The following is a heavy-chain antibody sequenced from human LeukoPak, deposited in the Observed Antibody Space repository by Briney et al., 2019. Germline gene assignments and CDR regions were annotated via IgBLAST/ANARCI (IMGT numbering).Heavy chain of an antibody. Sequence: SETLSLTCAVYSGSFSGYYWSWIRQPPGKGLEWIGEINHSGSTNYNPSLKSRVTISVDTSKNQFSLKLSSVTAADTAVYYCARVGATTPNDAFDIWGQGTMVTVSS. J-gene: IGHJ3*02. CDR1: SGSFSGYY. CDR3: ARVGATTPNDAFDI. D-gene: IGHD1-26*01. V-gene: IGHV4-34*01. CDR2: INHSGST.